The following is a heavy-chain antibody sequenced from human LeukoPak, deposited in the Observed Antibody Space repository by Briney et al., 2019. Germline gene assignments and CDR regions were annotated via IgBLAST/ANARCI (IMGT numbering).Heavy chain of an antibody. CDR1: GGSFSGYY. D-gene: IGHD3-10*01. CDR2: INESGTT. J-gene: IGHJ5*02. Sequence: PSQTLSLTCAVFGGSFSGYYWTWVRQAPGKGLEWIGEINESGTTNYNPSLDNRVTLSLDRSKNQFSLKVTSLTAADTAVFYCARALMTLVRGVPRTTWFDPWGPGTLVTVSS. V-gene: IGHV4-34*01. CDR3: ARALMTLVRGVPRTTWFDP.